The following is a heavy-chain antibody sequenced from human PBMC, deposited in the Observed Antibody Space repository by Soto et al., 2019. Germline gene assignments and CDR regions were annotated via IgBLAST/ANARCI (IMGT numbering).Heavy chain of an antibody. CDR2: ISASGGRT. V-gene: IGHV3-23*01. CDR1: GFTFGNYA. J-gene: IGHJ4*02. CDR3: AKDLEVLSARFES. Sequence: GGSLRLSCRVSGFTFGNYAMAWVRQAPGKGLEWVSGISASGGRTYYADYAKGRFTISRDNSNNTLYLKMSSLRAEDTAVYYCAKDLEVLSARFESWGQGALVTVSS. D-gene: IGHD2-15*01.